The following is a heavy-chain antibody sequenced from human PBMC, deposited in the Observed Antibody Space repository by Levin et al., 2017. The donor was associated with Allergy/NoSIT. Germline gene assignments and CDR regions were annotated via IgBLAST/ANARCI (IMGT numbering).Heavy chain of an antibody. CDR2: IIPILGIA. V-gene: IGHV1-69*02. D-gene: IGHD1-26*01. CDR3: ARTNHEWELLMDY. Sequence: SVKVSCKASGGTFSSYTISWVRQAPGQGLEWMGRIIPILGIANYAQKFQGRVTITADKSTSTAYMELSSLRSEDTAVYYCARTNHEWELLMDYWGQGTLVTVSS. CDR1: GGTFSSYT. J-gene: IGHJ4*02.